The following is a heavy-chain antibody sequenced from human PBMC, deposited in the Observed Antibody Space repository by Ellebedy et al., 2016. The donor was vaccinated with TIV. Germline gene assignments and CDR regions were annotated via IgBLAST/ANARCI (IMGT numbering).Heavy chain of an antibody. V-gene: IGHV3-66*01. CDR1: GFIVSSNY. J-gene: IGHJ4*02. Sequence: GESLKISCAASGFIVSSNYMSWVRQAPGKGLEWVSIIYSGGGTYYADSVKGRFTISRDNSKNTLYLQMNSLRVEDTAVYYCASRPNGDYHFLDYWGQGTLGTGSS. CDR3: ASRPNGDYHFLDY. D-gene: IGHD4-17*01. CDR2: IYSGGGT.